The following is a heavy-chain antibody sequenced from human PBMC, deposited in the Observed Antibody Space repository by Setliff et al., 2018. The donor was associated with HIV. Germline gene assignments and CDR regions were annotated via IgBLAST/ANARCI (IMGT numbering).Heavy chain of an antibody. J-gene: IGHJ6*03. CDR3: VRGYCSSTTCYDDDYYMDV. D-gene: IGHD2-2*01. CDR2: IIPVFGPP. Sequence: SVKVSCKTTGGTFNIFSITWVRQAPGQGLEWMGGIIPVFGPPNYAKKFQFRLTITADESANTAYMARSSLKSDDTAVYYWVRGYCSSTTCYDDDYYMDVWGKGSTVTVSS. CDR1: GGTFNIFS. V-gene: IGHV1-69*13.